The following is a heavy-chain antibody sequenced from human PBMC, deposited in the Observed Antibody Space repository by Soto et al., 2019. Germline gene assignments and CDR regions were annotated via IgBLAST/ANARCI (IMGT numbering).Heavy chain of an antibody. CDR2: IDLSGTTT. Sequence: GGSLRLSCAASGFSFSAYSMSWVRQAPGKGLEWVSFIDLSGTTTYYSESVKGRFTISKDTSRNTVYLQMKTLRVEDTAIYYCAKDRVPDNIHTFDYWGQGVLVTVSS. D-gene: IGHD3-9*01. CDR3: AKDRVPDNIHTFDY. J-gene: IGHJ4*02. V-gene: IGHV3-23*05. CDR1: GFSFSAYS.